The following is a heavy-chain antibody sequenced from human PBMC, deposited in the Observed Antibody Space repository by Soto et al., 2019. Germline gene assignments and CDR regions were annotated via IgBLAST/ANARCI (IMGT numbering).Heavy chain of an antibody. CDR3: ARVYTAGTLWYYYYYGMDV. Sequence: SETLSLTCAVYGGSFSGYYWSWIRQPPGKGLEWIGEINHSGSTNYNPSLKSRVTISVDTSKNQFSLKLSSVTAADTAVYYCARVYTAGTLWYYYYYGMDVWGQGTTVTV. D-gene: IGHD6-13*01. CDR1: GGSFSGYY. CDR2: INHSGST. J-gene: IGHJ6*02. V-gene: IGHV4-34*01.